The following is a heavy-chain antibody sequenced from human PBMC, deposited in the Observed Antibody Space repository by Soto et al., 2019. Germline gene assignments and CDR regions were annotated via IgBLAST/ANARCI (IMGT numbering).Heavy chain of an antibody. D-gene: IGHD6-13*01. J-gene: IGHJ5*02. V-gene: IGHV3-30*18. CDR1: GFTFSSYG. CDR2: ISYDGSNK. CDR3: AKDLQQQLVLGNWFDP. Sequence: PGGSLRLSCAASGFTFSSYGMHWVRQAPGKGLEWVAVISYDGSNKYYADSVKGRFTISRDNSKNTLYLQMNSLRAEDTAVYYCAKDLQQQLVLGNWFDPWGQGTLVTVSS.